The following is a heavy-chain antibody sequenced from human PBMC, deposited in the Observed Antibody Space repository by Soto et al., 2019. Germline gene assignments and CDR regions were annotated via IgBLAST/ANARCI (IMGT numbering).Heavy chain of an antibody. CDR1: GASMNNYY. J-gene: IGHJ4*02. CDR3: VRSGHSFGGVM. CDR2: MYYSGGS. D-gene: IGHD3-16*01. V-gene: IGHV4-59*01. Sequence: SETLSLTCTVSGASMNNYYGSWVRQPPGKGLEWIGYMYYSGGSNSNPSLKGRVTISVDTSKNQISLKLTSVIAADTAVYYCVRSGHSFGGVMWGQGTLVTVSS.